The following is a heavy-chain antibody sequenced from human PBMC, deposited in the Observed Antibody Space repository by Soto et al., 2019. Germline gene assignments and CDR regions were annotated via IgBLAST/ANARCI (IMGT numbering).Heavy chain of an antibody. CDR1: GFTFSSYA. CDR2: ISGSGGST. Sequence: EVQLLESGGGLVQPGGSLRLSCAASGFTFSSYAMSWVRQPPGKGLEWVSAISGSGGSTYYADSVKGRFTISRDNSKNTLYLQMNSLRAEDTAVYYCAKDEYCSSTSCYPIRWFDPWGQGTLVTVSS. V-gene: IGHV3-23*01. J-gene: IGHJ5*02. D-gene: IGHD2-2*01. CDR3: AKDEYCSSTSCYPIRWFDP.